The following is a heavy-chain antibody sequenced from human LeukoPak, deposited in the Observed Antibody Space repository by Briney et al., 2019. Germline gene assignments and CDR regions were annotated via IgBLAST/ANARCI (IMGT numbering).Heavy chain of an antibody. D-gene: IGHD4-17*01. Sequence: SETLSLTCTVSGGSISSSSYYWGWIRQPPGKGLEWIGSIYYSGSTYYNPSLKSRVTISVDTSKNQFSLKLSSVTAADTAVYYCARLRRYYFDYWGQRTLVTVSS. CDR3: ARLRRYYFDY. J-gene: IGHJ4*02. CDR1: GGSISSSSYY. V-gene: IGHV4-39*01. CDR2: IYYSGST.